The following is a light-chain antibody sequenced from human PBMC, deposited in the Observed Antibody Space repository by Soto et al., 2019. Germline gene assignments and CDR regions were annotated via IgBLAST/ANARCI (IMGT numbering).Light chain of an antibody. CDR2: EVS. Sequence: QSALTQPASVSGSPGQSITISCTATSSDVGGYNYVSWYQQHPGKAPKLMIYEVSNRPSGVSNRFSGSKSGNTASLTISGLQAEDEADYYCSSYTSSSTLVFGTGTKVT. CDR1: SSDVGGYNY. CDR3: SSYTSSSTLV. V-gene: IGLV2-14*01. J-gene: IGLJ1*01.